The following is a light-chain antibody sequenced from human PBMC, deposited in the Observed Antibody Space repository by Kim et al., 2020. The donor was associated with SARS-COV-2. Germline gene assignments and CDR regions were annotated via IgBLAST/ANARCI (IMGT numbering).Light chain of an antibody. CDR1: KLGDKY. Sequence: SYELTQPPSVSVSPGQTASITCSGDKLGDKYACWYQQKPGQSPVLVIYQDSKRPSGMPERFSGSNSGNTATLTISGTQAMDEADYYCQAWDSSNWVFGGGTQLTVL. CDR2: QDS. J-gene: IGLJ3*02. V-gene: IGLV3-1*01. CDR3: QAWDSSNWV.